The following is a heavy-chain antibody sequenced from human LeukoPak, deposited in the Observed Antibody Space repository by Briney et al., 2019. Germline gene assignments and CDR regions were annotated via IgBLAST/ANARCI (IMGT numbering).Heavy chain of an antibody. CDR2: IYYSGST. D-gene: IGHD1-26*01. Sequence: SETLSLTCTVSGGSISSDYWSWIRQPPGKGLEWIGYIYYSGSTNYNPSLKSRATILVDTSKKHFSLGLSSVTAADTAVYYCARRSLVRTVGYYYGMDVWGQGTTVTVSS. CDR1: GGSISSDY. J-gene: IGHJ6*02. V-gene: IGHV4-59*08. CDR3: ARRSLVRTVGYYYGMDV.